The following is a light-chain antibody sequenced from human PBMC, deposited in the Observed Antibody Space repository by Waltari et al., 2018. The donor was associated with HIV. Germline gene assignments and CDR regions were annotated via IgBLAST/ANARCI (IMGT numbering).Light chain of an antibody. CDR1: QSLGRW. J-gene: IGKJ1*01. Sequence: DIQMTQSPLTASASVGDTVTITCRASQSLGRWLAWYQQKPGEAPKLLIYETSTLEIGVPSIFSGSGSGTEFTLTVSRLQPEDFATYYCQQYNSHSRTFGQGTKVEIK. V-gene: IGKV1-5*03. CDR2: ETS. CDR3: QQYNSHSRT.